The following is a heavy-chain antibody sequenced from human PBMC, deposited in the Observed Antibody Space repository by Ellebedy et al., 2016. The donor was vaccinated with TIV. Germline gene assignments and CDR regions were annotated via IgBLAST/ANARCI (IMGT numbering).Heavy chain of an antibody. D-gene: IGHD5-24*01. V-gene: IGHV3-74*01. CDR2: INSDGSST. Sequence: GESLKISCAASGFTFSSYWMHWVRQAPGKGLVWVSRINSDGSSTSYADSVKGRFTISRDNAKNTLYLQMNSLRAEDTAVYYCARVETWEMAEFSGDYWGQGTLVTVSS. CDR1: GFTFSSYW. CDR3: ARVETWEMAEFSGDY. J-gene: IGHJ4*02.